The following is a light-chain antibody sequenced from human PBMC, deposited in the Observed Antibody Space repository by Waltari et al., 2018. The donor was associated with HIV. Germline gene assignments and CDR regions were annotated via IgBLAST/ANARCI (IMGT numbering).Light chain of an antibody. CDR2: GAS. V-gene: IGKV3-20*01. J-gene: IGKJ1*01. CDR1: QTVSSRY. CDR3: QQYGSSSLWT. Sequence: EIVLTQIPGTLSLSPGERATLSCRASQTVSSRYFAWYQQRPGQAPRLLLHGASTRATDIPDRFIGSGSGTDFTLTISRLEPEDVAVYYCQQYGSSSLWTFGQGTKVEIK.